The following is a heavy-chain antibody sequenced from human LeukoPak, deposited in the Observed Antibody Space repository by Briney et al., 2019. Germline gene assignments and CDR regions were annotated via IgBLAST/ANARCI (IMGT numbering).Heavy chain of an antibody. Sequence: GDSLTLSCAASWFTFSSHAMSWVRPAPGRGLEWVSAICGSGGSTYYADSVKGRFTISRDNSKNTLYLQMSSLRAEDTAVYYCAKTNSSGYYYPLDYWGQGTLVTVSS. D-gene: IGHD3-22*01. CDR3: AKTNSSGYYYPLDY. V-gene: IGHV3-23*01. CDR2: ICGSGGST. J-gene: IGHJ4*02. CDR1: WFTFSSHA.